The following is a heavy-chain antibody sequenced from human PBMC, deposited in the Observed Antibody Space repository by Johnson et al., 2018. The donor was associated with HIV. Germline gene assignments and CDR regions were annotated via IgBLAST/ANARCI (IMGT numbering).Heavy chain of an antibody. J-gene: IGHJ3*02. V-gene: IGHV3-23*04. Sequence: MLLVESGGGLVQPGGSLILSCAAAGFTFRSYAMICVRQAPVTGLEWVSATRGSGGGTYYADSVKDRFTLSRDNSKNTLYLQVNSLRAEDTALYYCARGGRQFLEEPPWAFDIWGQGTMVTVSS. CDR3: ARGGRQFLEEPPWAFDI. CDR2: TRGSGGGT. D-gene: IGHD3-3*01. CDR1: GFTFRSYA.